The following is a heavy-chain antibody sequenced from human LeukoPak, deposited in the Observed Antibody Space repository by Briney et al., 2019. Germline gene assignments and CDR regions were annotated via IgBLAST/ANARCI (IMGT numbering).Heavy chain of an antibody. CDR2: IIPIFGTA. CDR1: GGTFSSYA. J-gene: IGHJ6*02. D-gene: IGHD5-12*01. Sequence: PAASVKVSCKASGGTFSSYAISWVRQAPGQGLEWMGGIIPIFGTANYAQKFQGRVTITADESTSTAYMELSSLRAEDTAVYYCARVSVRYSGYDDYYGMDVWGQGTTVTVSS. V-gene: IGHV1-69*13. CDR3: ARVSVRYSGYDDYYGMDV.